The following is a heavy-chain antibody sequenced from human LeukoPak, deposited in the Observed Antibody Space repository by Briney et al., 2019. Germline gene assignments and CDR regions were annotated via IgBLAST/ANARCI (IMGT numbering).Heavy chain of an antibody. CDR3: ARRYCSSTTCPVDC. CDR1: GFTFSSYA. Sequence: GGSLRLSCAASGFTFSSYAMSWVRQAPGKGLEWVSAISGSGGSTYYADSVKGRFTISRDNSKNTLYLQINSLRAEDTAVYYCARRYCSSTTCPVDCWGQGTLVTVSS. J-gene: IGHJ4*02. CDR2: ISGSGGST. V-gene: IGHV3-23*01. D-gene: IGHD2-2*01.